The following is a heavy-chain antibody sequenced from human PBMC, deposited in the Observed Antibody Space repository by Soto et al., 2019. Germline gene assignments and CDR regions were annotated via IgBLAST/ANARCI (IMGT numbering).Heavy chain of an antibody. CDR2: LSGSGGTT. Sequence: PGGSLRLSCAASGFTFSAYEANWVRQAPGKGLEWVSALSGSGGTTYYADSVRGRFTISRDNPKNTLFLQMSSLRAEDTALYYCAKQRAGYGSGSDTFYFDFWGQGTLVTVSS. V-gene: IGHV3-23*01. J-gene: IGHJ4*02. CDR3: AKQRAGYGSGSDTFYFDF. D-gene: IGHD3-10*01. CDR1: GFTFSAYE.